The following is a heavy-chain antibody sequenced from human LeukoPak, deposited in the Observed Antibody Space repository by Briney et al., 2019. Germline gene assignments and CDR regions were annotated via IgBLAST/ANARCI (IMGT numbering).Heavy chain of an antibody. V-gene: IGHV1-69*05. D-gene: IGHD3-16*01. CDR2: IIPIFGAA. J-gene: IGHJ6*03. CDR3: AREVPLGAYYYYYMDV. CDR1: GGTFSSYA. Sequence: SVKVSCKASGGTFSSYAISWVRQAPGQGLEWMGRIIPIFGAANYAQKFQGRVTITTDESTSTAYMELSSLRSEDTAVYYCAREVPLGAYYYYYMDVWGKGTTVTVSS.